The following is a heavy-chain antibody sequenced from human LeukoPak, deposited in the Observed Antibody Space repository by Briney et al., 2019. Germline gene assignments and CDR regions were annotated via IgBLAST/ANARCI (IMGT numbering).Heavy chain of an antibody. D-gene: IGHD2-2*01. Sequence: GESLKISCKGSGYTFTNYWIAWVRQMPGKGLEWMGIFYPADSDTRYSPSFQGQVTMSADKSISAAYLQWSSLQASDTAMYYCARRRFCSSTSCYEGAFDIWGQGTKVTVSS. CDR2: FYPADSDT. CDR1: GYTFTNYW. V-gene: IGHV5-51*01. CDR3: ARRRFCSSTSCYEGAFDI. J-gene: IGHJ3*02.